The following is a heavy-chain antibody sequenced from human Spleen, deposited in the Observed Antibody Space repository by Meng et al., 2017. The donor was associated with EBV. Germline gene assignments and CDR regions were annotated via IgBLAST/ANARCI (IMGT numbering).Heavy chain of an antibody. CDR1: VDSITSSNW. Sequence: QVLAVGAGPGLVKPSGTLSPPCGASVDSITSSNWGSWVRQSPGKGLEWIGEIFHTGSTNYNPSLRSRVRLSVDKSKNQFSLDLRSVTAADTAVYYCARGDGVTALAGRFDFWGQGALVTVSS. CDR2: IFHTGST. V-gene: IGHV4-4*02. D-gene: IGHD6-19*01. J-gene: IGHJ4*02. CDR3: ARGDGVTALAGRFDF.